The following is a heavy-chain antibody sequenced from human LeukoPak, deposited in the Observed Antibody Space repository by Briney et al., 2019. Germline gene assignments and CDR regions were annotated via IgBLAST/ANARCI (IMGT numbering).Heavy chain of an antibody. J-gene: IGHJ4*02. CDR2: IYYSGST. D-gene: IGHD3-16*01. CDR3: AVRRFGMYYFDY. Sequence: SETLSLTCTVSGGSSSSGDYYWSWIRQPPGKGLEWIGYIYYSGSTYYNPSLKSRVTISVDTSKNQFSLKLSSVTAADTAVYYCAVRRFGMYYFDYWGQGTLVTVSS. CDR1: GGSSSSGDYY. V-gene: IGHV4-30-4*01.